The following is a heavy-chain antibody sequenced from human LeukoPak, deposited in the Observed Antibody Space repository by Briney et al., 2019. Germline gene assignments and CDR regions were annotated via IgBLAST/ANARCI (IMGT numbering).Heavy chain of an antibody. CDR2: MNPNSGNT. J-gene: IGHJ6*02. CDR1: GYTFTSYD. D-gene: IGHD3-10*01. CDR3: ARSRVLLWFWELLAPGGYYYGMDV. V-gene: IGHV1-8*01. Sequence: ASVKVSCKASGYTFTSYDINWVRQATGQGLEWMGWMNPNSGNTGYAQKFQGRVTMTRNTSISTAYMELSSLRSEDTAVYYCARSRVLLWFWELLAPGGYYYGMDVWGQGTTVTVSS.